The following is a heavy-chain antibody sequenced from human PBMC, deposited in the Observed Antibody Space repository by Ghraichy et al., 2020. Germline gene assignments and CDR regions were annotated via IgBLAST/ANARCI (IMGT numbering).Heavy chain of an antibody. CDR1: GGTFSSYA. CDR2: IIPIFGTA. J-gene: IGHJ4*02. V-gene: IGHV1-69*13. CDR3: ARDDTLGFFDY. Sequence: SSVKVSCKASGGTFSSYAISWVRQAPGQGLEWMGGIIPIFGTADYAQKFQGRVTITADESTSTAYMELRSLRSDDTAVYYCARDDTLGFFDYWGQGTLVTVSS. D-gene: IGHD2-2*02.